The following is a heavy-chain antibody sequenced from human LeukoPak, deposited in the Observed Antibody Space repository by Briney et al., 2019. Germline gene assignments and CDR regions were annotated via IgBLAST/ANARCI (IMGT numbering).Heavy chain of an antibody. CDR1: GFTLSSYR. V-gene: IGHV3-30*19. CDR2: VSLDGTEK. CDR3: ARELVATHDY. J-gene: IGHJ4*02. D-gene: IGHD1-1*01. Sequence: PGGSLRLACAVAGFTLSSYRMGWVSQAAGKGREWVAFVSLDGTEKQYADSVKGRFNISRDNLNTSLYLEMHRLTTEDTAVYFCARELVATHDYWGQGTLVTVSS.